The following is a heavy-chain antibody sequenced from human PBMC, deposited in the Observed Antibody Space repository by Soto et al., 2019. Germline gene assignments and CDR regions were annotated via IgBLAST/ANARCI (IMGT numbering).Heavy chain of an antibody. CDR1: GFTFSSYW. Sequence: EVQLVESGGGLVQPGGSLRLSCAASGFTFSSYWMLWVRQAPGKGLVWVSRINSDGSTTSYADSVKGRFTTSRDNAKNTLYLQMHSLRAEDTAVYYCARVNPGYSYVNYWGQGTLVTVSS. CDR3: ARVNPGYSYVNY. CDR2: INSDGSTT. D-gene: IGHD5-18*01. V-gene: IGHV3-74*01. J-gene: IGHJ4*02.